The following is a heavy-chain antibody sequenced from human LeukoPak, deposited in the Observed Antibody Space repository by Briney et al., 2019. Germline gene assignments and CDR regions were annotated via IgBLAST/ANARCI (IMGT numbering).Heavy chain of an antibody. CDR3: ARRKGYSSVDY. D-gene: IGHD6-19*01. V-gene: IGHV4-39*01. CDR1: GGSISSTSYY. CDR2: IYYSGST. J-gene: IGHJ4*02. Sequence: SETLSLTCTVSGGSISSTSYYWGWIRQPPGTGLEWIGSIYYSGSTYYNPSLKSRVTISVDTSKNQFSLKLSSVTAADTAVYYCARRKGYSSVDYWGQGTRVTVSS.